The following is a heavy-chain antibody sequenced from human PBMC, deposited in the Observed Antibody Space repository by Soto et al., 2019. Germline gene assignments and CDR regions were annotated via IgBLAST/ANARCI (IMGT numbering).Heavy chain of an antibody. V-gene: IGHV3-23*01. D-gene: IGHD3-10*01. Sequence: EEKLLESGGGLVQPGGSLRLSCAASGFTFSSLRMSWIRQAPGKGLEWVSGISGSGDSTYYADSVKGRFTISRDNSKNTVFLQMNSLRVDDTLVYYRAKFGLGDWGQGTLVTVSS. J-gene: IGHJ4*02. CDR2: ISGSGDST. CDR1: GFTFSSLR. CDR3: AKFGLGD.